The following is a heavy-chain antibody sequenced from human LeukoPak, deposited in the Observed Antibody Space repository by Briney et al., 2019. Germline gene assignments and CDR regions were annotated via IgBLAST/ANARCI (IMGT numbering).Heavy chain of an antibody. CDR2: ISSSGST. D-gene: IGHD3-22*01. J-gene: IGHJ3*02. CDR1: GGSISSYY. CDR3: ARGPYSYDSSGAFDI. V-gene: IGHV4-4*07. Sequence: SETLSLTCTVSGGSISSYYWSWIRQPAGKGLEWIGRISSSGSTNYNPFLKNRVTISVDTSKNQFSLKLSSVTAADTAVYFCARGPYSYDSSGAFDIWGQGTMVTVSS.